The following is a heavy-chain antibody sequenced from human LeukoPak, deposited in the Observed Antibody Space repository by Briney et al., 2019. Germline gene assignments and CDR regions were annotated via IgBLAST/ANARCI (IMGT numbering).Heavy chain of an antibody. CDR2: ISGSGGST. J-gene: IGHJ4*02. CDR1: GFTFSTYA. CDR3: AKDGYSSSWYLAATGDYFDY. Sequence: GGSLRLSCAASGFTFSTYAMSWVRQAPGKGLEWVSAISGSGGSTYYADSVKGRFTISRDNSKNTLYLQMNSLRAEDTAVYYCAKDGYSSSWYLAATGDYFDYWGQGTLVTVSS. D-gene: IGHD6-13*01. V-gene: IGHV3-23*01.